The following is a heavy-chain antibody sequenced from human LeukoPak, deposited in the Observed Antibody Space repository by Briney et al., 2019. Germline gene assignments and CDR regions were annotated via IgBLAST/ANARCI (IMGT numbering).Heavy chain of an antibody. J-gene: IGHJ3*02. V-gene: IGHV3-23*01. Sequence: GGSLRLSCAASGFTFNSYAMSWVRQAPGKGLEWVSVISNSGGSTYYADSVKGRFTISRDNSKNTLYLQTNSLRAEDTAVYYCAKREGDSTLEDGFDIWGQGTMVTVSS. D-gene: IGHD3-22*01. CDR1: GFTFNSYA. CDR3: AKREGDSTLEDGFDI. CDR2: ISNSGGST.